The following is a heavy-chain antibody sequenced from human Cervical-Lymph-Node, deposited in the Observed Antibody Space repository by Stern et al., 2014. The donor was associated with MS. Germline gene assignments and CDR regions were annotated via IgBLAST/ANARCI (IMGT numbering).Heavy chain of an antibody. CDR2: IWYDGSNP. Sequence: QVKLVESGGGVVQPGRSLRLSCAASGFSFSRYAMHWVRQAPGKGLEWVALIWYDGSNPYYAYSVTGRFTISIDNFKNTLYLQMNSLRAEDTAVYYCASAYSSSHYYFDYWGQGTLVTVSS. J-gene: IGHJ4*02. V-gene: IGHV3-33*01. CDR3: ASAYSSSHYYFDY. CDR1: GFSFSRYA. D-gene: IGHD6-13*01.